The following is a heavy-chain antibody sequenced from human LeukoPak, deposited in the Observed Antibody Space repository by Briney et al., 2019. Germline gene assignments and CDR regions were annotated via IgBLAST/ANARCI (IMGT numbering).Heavy chain of an antibody. J-gene: IGHJ5*02. D-gene: IGHD3-10*01. CDR2: ISSSSSYI. CDR1: GFTFSSYS. V-gene: IGHV3-21*01. CDR3: ARSITMVGGVTPNWFDP. Sequence: NPGGPLRLSCAASGFTFSSYSMNWVRQAPGKGLEWVSSISSSSSYIYYADSVKGRLTISRDNAKNSLYLQMNSLRAEDTAVYYCARSITMVGGVTPNWFDPWGEGTLVSVSS.